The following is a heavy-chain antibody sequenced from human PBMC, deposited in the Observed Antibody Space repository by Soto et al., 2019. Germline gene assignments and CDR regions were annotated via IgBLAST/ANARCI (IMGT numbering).Heavy chain of an antibody. CDR2: IYYSGST. V-gene: IGHV4-59*08. Sequence: QVQLQESGPGLVKPSETLSLTCTVSGGSISSYYWSWIRQPPGKGLEWIGYIYYSGSTNYNPSLKSRVTISVDTSKNQFSLKLSSVTAADTAVYYCARKTYYYGSGSYGMDVWGQGTTVTVSS. J-gene: IGHJ6*02. D-gene: IGHD3-10*01. CDR1: GGSISSYY. CDR3: ARKTYYYGSGSYGMDV.